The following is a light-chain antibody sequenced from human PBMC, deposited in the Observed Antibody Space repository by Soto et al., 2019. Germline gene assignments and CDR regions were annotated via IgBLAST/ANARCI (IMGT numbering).Light chain of an antibody. Sequence: QSVLTQPASVSGSPGQSITISCTGTSSDVGDNNYVSWYQQHPGKAPKLMIYDVTHRPSGISNRFSGSKSGNTASLTISGLQAEDEADYYCSSYTSSSTLYFFGTGTQLTVL. CDR1: SSDVGDNNY. J-gene: IGLJ1*01. CDR3: SSYTSSSTLYF. V-gene: IGLV2-14*01. CDR2: DVT.